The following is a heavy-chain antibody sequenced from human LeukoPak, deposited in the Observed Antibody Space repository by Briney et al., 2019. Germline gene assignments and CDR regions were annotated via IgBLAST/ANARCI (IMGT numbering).Heavy chain of an antibody. CDR3: AKWSAGYYYDSSGYYPSTVDY. CDR2: IYENGGTT. J-gene: IGHJ4*02. D-gene: IGHD3-22*01. V-gene: IGHV3-23*01. CDR1: GFTFRSHA. Sequence: GGSLRLSCVGSGFTFRSHAMSWVRQAPEKGLEFVSGIYENGGTTYYADSVKGRFTISRDNSKNTLYLQMNSLRAEDTAVYYCAKWSAGYYYDSSGYYPSTVDYWGQGTLVTVSS.